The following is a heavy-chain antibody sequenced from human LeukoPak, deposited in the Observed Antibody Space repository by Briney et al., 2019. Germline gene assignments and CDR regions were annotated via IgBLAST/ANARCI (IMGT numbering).Heavy chain of an antibody. V-gene: IGHV4-59*01. CDR3: ARDAWRGCYYDSSGYSPAFDI. D-gene: IGHD3-22*01. J-gene: IGHJ3*02. Sequence: SETLSLTCTVSGGSISSYYWSWIRQPPGKGLEWIGYIYYSGSTNYNPSLKSRVTISVDTSKNQFSLKLSSVTAADTAVYYCARDAWRGCYYDSSGYSPAFDIWGQGTMVTVSS. CDR1: GGSISSYY. CDR2: IYYSGST.